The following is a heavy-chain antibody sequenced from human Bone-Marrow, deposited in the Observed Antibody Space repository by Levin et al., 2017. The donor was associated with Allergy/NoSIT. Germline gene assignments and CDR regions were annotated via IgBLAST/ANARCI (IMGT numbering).Heavy chain of an antibody. CDR2: IYYSGST. J-gene: IGHJ5*02. CDR3: ARDSSGYNWFDP. V-gene: IGHV4-39*07. CDR1: GGSISSSSYY. Sequence: SQTLSLTCTVSGGSISSSSYYWGWIRQPPGKGLEWIGSIYYSGSTYYNPSLKSRVTISVDTSKNQFSLKLSSVTAADTAVYYCARDSSGYNWFDPWGQGTLVTVSS. D-gene: IGHD3-22*01.